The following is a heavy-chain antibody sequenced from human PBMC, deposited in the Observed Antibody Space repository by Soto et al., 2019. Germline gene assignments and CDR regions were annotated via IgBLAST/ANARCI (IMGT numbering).Heavy chain of an antibody. V-gene: IGHV1-69*04. Sequence: GASVKVSCKASGGTFSSYTISWVRQAPGQGLEWMGRIIPILGIANYAQKFQGRVTMTADKSTSTAYMELSSLRSEDTAVYYCARDATVFYDSSPANQHWGQGTLVTVSS. J-gene: IGHJ1*01. D-gene: IGHD3-22*01. CDR2: IIPILGIA. CDR3: ARDATVFYDSSPANQH. CDR1: GGTFSSYT.